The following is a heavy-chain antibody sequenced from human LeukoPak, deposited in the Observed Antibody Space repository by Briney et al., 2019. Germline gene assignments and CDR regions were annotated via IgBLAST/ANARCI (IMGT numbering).Heavy chain of an antibody. CDR3: ARGPLVPAATFDY. D-gene: IGHD2-2*01. V-gene: IGHV1-2*02. CDR1: GYTFTGYY. J-gene: IGHJ4*02. CDR2: INPNSGGT. Sequence: GASVTVSCKASGYTFTGYYMHWVRQAPGQGLEWMGWINPNSGGTNYAQKFQGRVTMTRDTSISTAYMELSRLRSDDTAVYYCARGPLVPAATFDYWGQGTLVTVSS.